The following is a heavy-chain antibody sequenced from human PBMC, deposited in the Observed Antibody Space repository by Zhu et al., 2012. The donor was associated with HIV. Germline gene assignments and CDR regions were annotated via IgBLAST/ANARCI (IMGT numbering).Heavy chain of an antibody. CDR1: GYSISRGFF. Sequence: QVQMQESGPGLVKPSETLSLACAVSGYSISRGFFWGWIRQSPGKGLEWIGSIYHTGSTYYTPSLKSRVTISVDTSKNQFSLKVTSVTAADTAVYYCARQVPYYYTSGSGKNFDLWGRGRLVTVSS. J-gene: IGHJ4*02. CDR3: ARQVPYYYTSGSGKNFDL. V-gene: IGHV4-38-2*01. CDR2: IYHTGST. D-gene: IGHD3-10*01.